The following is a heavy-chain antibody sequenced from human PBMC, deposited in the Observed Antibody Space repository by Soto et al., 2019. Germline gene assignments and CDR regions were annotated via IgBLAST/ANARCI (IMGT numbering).Heavy chain of an antibody. CDR1: GXSGFSYYY. CDR3: ARTMGTAPFFDI. CDR2: ISSGESTY. D-gene: IGHD1-1*01. Sequence: GSLRLSCDASGXSGFSYYYMSWILQAPVKWLEWISFISSGESTYSQYGESVRGRFTMSRDNSRKSVYLQINSLRAYDTAIYYCARTMGTAPFFDIWGPGTKVTVSS. V-gene: IGHV3-11*06. J-gene: IGHJ3*02.